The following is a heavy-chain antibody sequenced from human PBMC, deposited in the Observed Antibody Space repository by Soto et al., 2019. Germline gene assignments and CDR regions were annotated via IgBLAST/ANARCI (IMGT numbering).Heavy chain of an antibody. CDR1: GFTVSSNY. J-gene: IGHJ4*02. CDR3: ARAHDSSSWYFDY. CDR2: IYSGGST. V-gene: IGHV3-53*01. D-gene: IGHD6-13*01. Sequence: GGSLRLSCAASGFTVSSNYMSWVRQAPGKGLEWVSVIYSGGSTYYADSVKGRFTISRDNSKNTLYLQMNSLRAEDTAVYYCARAHDSSSWYFDYWGQGTLVTVSS.